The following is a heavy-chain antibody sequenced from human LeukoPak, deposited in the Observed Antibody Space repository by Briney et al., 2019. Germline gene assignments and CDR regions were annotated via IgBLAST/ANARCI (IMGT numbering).Heavy chain of an antibody. D-gene: IGHD6-19*01. CDR2: ISYDGSNK. CDR3: AKDLAVAGKGEYFDY. V-gene: IGHV3-30*18. CDR1: GFTFSSYG. Sequence: PGGSLRLSCAASGFTFSSYGMHWVRQAPGKGLEWVAVISYDGSNKYYADSVKGRFTISRDNSKNTLYLQMNSLRAEDTAVYYCAKDLAVAGKGEYFDYWGQGTLVTVSS. J-gene: IGHJ4*02.